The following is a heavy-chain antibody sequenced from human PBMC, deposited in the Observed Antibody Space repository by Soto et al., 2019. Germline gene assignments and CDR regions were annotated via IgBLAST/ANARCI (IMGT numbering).Heavy chain of an antibody. J-gene: IGHJ6*02. Sequence: SVKVSCKASGGTFSSYAISWVRQAPGQGLEWMGGIIPIFGTANYAQKFQGRVTITADESTSTAYMELSSLRSEDTAVYYCARVVVRGKGLDVWGQGTTVTVSS. D-gene: IGHD3-10*01. CDR2: IIPIFGTA. V-gene: IGHV1-69*13. CDR3: ARVVVRGKGLDV. CDR1: GGTFSSYA.